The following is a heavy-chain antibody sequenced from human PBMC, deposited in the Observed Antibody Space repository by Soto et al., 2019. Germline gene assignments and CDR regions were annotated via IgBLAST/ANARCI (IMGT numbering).Heavy chain of an antibody. J-gene: IGHJ4*02. CDR3: ARSIVVVTALDY. Sequence: ASVKVSCKASGXTFTSYAMHWVRQAPGQRLEWMGWINAGNGNTKYSQKFQGRVTITRDTSASTAYMELSSLRSEDTAVYYCARSIVVVTALDYWGQGTLVTVSS. D-gene: IGHD2-21*02. V-gene: IGHV1-3*01. CDR1: GXTFTSYA. CDR2: INAGNGNT.